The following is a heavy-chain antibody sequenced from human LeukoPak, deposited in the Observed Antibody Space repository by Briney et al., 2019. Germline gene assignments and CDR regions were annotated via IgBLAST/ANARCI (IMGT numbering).Heavy chain of an antibody. CDR3: AREKVPAAVGGFDS. CDR2: ISSNGERT. V-gene: IGHV3-64*01. CDR1: GFTFSTYA. D-gene: IGHD2-2*01. J-gene: IGHJ4*02. Sequence: GGSLRLSCAASGFTFSTYAMHWVRQAPGKGPEYISGISSNGERTYYANSVRGRFTISRDISKSTLYLQMGSLRAEDTSVYYCAREKVPAAVGGFDSWGQGTLVTVSS.